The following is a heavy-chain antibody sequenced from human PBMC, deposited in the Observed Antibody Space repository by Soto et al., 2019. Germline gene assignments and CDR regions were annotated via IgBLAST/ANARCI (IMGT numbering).Heavy chain of an antibody. J-gene: IGHJ5*02. Sequence: ESGGGVVQPGRSLRLSCAASGFTFSSYGMHWVRQAPGKGLEWVALISYDGSDKYYADSVKGRFTISRDNSKNTLYLQMNRLGVEDTAVYYCGAGQYFPDHLGQGNLVTVSS. V-gene: IGHV3-30*03. CDR3: GAGQYFPDH. D-gene: IGHD6-13*01. CDR1: GFTFSSYG. CDR2: ISYDGSDK.